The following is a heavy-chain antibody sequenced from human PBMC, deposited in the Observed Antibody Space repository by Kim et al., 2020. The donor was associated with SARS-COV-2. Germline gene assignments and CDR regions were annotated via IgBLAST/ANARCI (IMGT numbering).Heavy chain of an antibody. CDR3: ARGVYYYGSGSYYSDY. Sequence: SETLSLTCAVYGGSFSGYYWSWIRQPPGKGLEWIGEINHSGSTNYNPSLKSRVTISVDTSKNQFSLKLSSVTAADTAVYYCARGVYYYGSGSYYSDYWGQGTLVTVSS. V-gene: IGHV4-34*01. J-gene: IGHJ4*02. D-gene: IGHD3-10*01. CDR1: GGSFSGYY. CDR2: INHSGST.